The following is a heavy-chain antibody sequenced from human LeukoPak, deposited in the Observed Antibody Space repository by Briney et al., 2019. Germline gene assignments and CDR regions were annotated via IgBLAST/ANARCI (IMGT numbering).Heavy chain of an antibody. V-gene: IGHV4-59*01. CDR1: GGSFSTFH. CDR3: ARGHTIGAAARWFDP. CDR2: IYYSGST. J-gene: IGHJ5*02. Sequence: SETLSLTCTVSGGSFSTFHWSWIRQPPGKGLEWIGSIYYSGSTNYNPSLKSRVTVSVDTSKMQFSLRLSSVIAAATAMYYCARGHTIGAAARWFDPWGQGTLVTVSS. D-gene: IGHD6-13*01.